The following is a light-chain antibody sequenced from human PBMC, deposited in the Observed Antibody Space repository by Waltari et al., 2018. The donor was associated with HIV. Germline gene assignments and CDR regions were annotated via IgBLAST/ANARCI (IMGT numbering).Light chain of an antibody. Sequence: EIVMTQSPATLSVSTGERATLSCRASQSVSSNLAWYQQKPGQAPRLLIYGASTRATGIPARFSGSGSGTEFTLTISSLQSGDFAVYYCQQYNNWPLTFGPGTKVDIK. V-gene: IGKV3-15*01. J-gene: IGKJ3*01. CDR2: GAS. CDR3: QQYNNWPLT. CDR1: QSVSSN.